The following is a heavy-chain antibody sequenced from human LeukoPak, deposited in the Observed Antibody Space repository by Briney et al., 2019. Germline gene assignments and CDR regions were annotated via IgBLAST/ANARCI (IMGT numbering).Heavy chain of an antibody. CDR1: GYTFTMNG. CDR2: ISTYNDKT. V-gene: IGHV1-18*01. CDR3: AHSEMATIFSQTYFDY. D-gene: IGHD5-24*01. Sequence: GASVKVSCKASGYTFTMNGISWVRQAPGQGLEWMGWISTYNDKTNYAQRLQGRVTMTTDTSTSTAYMELRSLRSDDTAVYYCAHSEMATIFSQTYFDYWGQGTLVTVSS. J-gene: IGHJ4*02.